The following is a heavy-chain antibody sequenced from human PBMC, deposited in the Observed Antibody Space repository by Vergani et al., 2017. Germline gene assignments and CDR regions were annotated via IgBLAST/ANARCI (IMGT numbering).Heavy chain of an antibody. V-gene: IGHV3-21*01. CDR1: GFTFSSYS. J-gene: IGHJ6*03. Sequence: EVQLVESGGGLVKPGGSLRLSCAASGFTFSSYSMNWVRQAPGKGLEWVSSISSSSSYIYYADSVKGRFTISRDNAKNSLYLQMNSLRAEDTAVYYCARWYYDFWSGYYTGSRYYYYMDVWGKGTTVTVSS. D-gene: IGHD3-3*01. CDR3: ARWYYDFWSGYYTGSRYYYYMDV. CDR2: ISSSSSYI.